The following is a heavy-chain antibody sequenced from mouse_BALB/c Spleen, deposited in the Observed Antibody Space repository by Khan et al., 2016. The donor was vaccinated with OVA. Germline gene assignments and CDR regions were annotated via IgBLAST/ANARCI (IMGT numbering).Heavy chain of an antibody. CDR1: GYSITSDYA. J-gene: IGHJ3*01. CDR3: TGGRAY. D-gene: IGHD3-3*01. Sequence: EVQLQESGPGLVKPSQSLSLTCTVTGYSITSDYAWNWIRQFPGNKLEWMGYISYSGSLSYTPSLKSRISITRDPSTNQFFLPFSSVTTEDTATYYCTGGRAYWGQGTLVTVAA. CDR2: ISYSGSL. V-gene: IGHV3-2*02.